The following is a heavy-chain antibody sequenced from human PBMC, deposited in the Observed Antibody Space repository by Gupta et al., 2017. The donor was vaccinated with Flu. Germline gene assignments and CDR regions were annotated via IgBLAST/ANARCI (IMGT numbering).Heavy chain of an antibody. D-gene: IGHD2-21*01. CDR3: ARDIVDCGGDCYYDAFDI. Sequence: EVQLVESGGGMVKPGGSLSLSWAASGFPFSSYSMNWVHPAPGKGLEWVSSISSRSSYIYYADSVKGRFTISRDNAKNSRYLQMNSLRAEDTAVYYGARDIVDCGGDCYYDAFDIWGQGTMVTVSS. J-gene: IGHJ3*02. CDR2: ISSRSSYI. V-gene: IGHV3-21*01. CDR1: GFPFSSYS.